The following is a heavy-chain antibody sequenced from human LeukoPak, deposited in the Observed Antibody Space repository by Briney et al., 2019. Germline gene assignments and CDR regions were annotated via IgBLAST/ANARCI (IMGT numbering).Heavy chain of an antibody. CDR3: ARTPRMAARRQAFDI. V-gene: IGHV4-59*01. Sequence: PSETLSLTCTVSGGSISSYYWSWIRQPPGKGLEWIGYIYYSGSTNYNPSLKSRVTISVDTSKNQFSLKLSSVTAADTAVYYCARTPRMAARRQAFDIWGQGTMVTVSS. J-gene: IGHJ3*02. CDR1: GGSISSYY. CDR2: IYYSGST. D-gene: IGHD6-6*01.